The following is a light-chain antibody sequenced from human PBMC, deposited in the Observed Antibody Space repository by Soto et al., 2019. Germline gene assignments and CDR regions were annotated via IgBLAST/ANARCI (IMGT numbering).Light chain of an antibody. CDR1: QSVSSN. V-gene: IGKV3-15*01. CDR2: GAS. CDR3: QQYNNWPYT. J-gene: IGKJ2*01. Sequence: EIVMTQSPATLSVSPGERATLSCRASQSVSSNLAWYQQKPGQAPRLLIYGASTRATGIPATFSGSGSGTEFTLTISSLQSEDFAVYCCQQYNNWPYTFGQGTKLEIK.